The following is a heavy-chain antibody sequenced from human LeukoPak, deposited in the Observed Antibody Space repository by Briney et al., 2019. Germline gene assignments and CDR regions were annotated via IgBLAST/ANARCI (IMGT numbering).Heavy chain of an antibody. CDR3: ARYDCSGGSCYAETPWADDWYFDL. Sequence: PSETLSLTCAVYGGSFSGYCWSWLRQPPGKGLEWIGEINHSGSTNYNPSLKSRVTISVDTSKNQFSLKLSSVTAADTAVYYCARYDCSGGSCYAETPWADDWYFDLWGRGTLVTVSS. J-gene: IGHJ2*01. CDR1: GGSFSGYC. V-gene: IGHV4-34*01. CDR2: INHSGST. D-gene: IGHD2-15*01.